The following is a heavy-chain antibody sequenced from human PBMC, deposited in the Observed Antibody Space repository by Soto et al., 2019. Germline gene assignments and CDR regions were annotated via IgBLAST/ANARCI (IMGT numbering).Heavy chain of an antibody. J-gene: IGHJ1*01. CDR1: GGTFSSYA. CDR2: IIPIFGTA. V-gene: IGHV1-69*13. Sequence: ASVKVSCKASGGTFSSYAISWVRQAPGQGLEWMGGIIPIFGTANYAQKFQGRVTITADESTSTAYMELSSLRSEDTAVYYCARDPHYYDSSGYSIEYFQHWGQGTLVTVSS. D-gene: IGHD3-22*01. CDR3: ARDPHYYDSSGYSIEYFQH.